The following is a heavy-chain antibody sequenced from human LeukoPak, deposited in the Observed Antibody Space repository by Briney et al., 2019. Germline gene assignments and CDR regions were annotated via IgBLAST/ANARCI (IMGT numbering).Heavy chain of an antibody. Sequence: GGSLRLSCAASGFTFSSYEMMWVRQAPGKGREGVSYISSNGSIIYYADSLKGRFTISRDNATNSLYLQMNSLRAEDTAVYYCARDGQRWPIYYWGQGTLVTVSS. D-gene: IGHD6-19*01. V-gene: IGHV3-48*03. CDR2: ISSNGSII. CDR3: ARDGQRWPIYY. J-gene: IGHJ4*02. CDR1: GFTFSSYE.